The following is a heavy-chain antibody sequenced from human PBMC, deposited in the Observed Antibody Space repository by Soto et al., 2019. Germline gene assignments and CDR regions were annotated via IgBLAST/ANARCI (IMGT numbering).Heavy chain of an antibody. CDR2: ISSNGGST. Sequence: GGSLRLSCAASGFTFSSYAMHWVRQAPGKGLEYVSAISSNGGSTYYANSVKGRFTISRDNSKNTLYLQMGSLRAEDMAVYYCARAGAAARYYFDYWGQGTLDTVSS. J-gene: IGHJ4*02. D-gene: IGHD6-13*01. V-gene: IGHV3-64*01. CDR1: GFTFSSYA. CDR3: ARAGAAARYYFDY.